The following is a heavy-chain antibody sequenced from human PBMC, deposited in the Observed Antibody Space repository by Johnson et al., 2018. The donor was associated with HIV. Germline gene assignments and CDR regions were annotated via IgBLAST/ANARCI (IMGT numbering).Heavy chain of an antibody. CDR1: GFTFDDYA. CDR2: ISWNSGSI. D-gene: IGHD3-22*01. CDR3: ARGSRYTYDNDDAYLLHAFDF. J-gene: IGHJ3*01. V-gene: IGHV3-9*01. Sequence: VQLVESGGGLVQPGRSLRLSCAASGFTFDDYAMHWVRQAPGKGLEWVSGISWNSGSIGYADSVKGRFTISRDNAKNSLYLQMNGLRVEDTAVYYCARGSRYTYDNDDAYLLHAFDFWGQGTMVTVSS.